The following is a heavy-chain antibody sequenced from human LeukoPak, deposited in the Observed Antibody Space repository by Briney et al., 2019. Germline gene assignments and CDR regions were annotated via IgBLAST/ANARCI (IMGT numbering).Heavy chain of an antibody. J-gene: IGHJ4*02. V-gene: IGHV4-39*07. Sequence: SETLSLTCTVSGVSISSSSYYWGWIRQPPGKGLEWIGSMYYSGNIYYNPSLKSRVTISVDTSKNQFSLKLSSVTAADTAVYYCARVNLENDYWGQGTLVTVSS. CDR2: MYYSGNI. CDR1: GVSISSSSYY. CDR3: ARVNLENDY. D-gene: IGHD3-3*01.